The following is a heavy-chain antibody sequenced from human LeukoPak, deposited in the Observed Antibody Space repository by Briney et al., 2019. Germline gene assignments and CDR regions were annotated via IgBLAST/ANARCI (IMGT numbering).Heavy chain of an antibody. Sequence: PGGSLRLSCAASGFIFSSYNMNWVRQAPGKGLEWVSSISTSSSYIYYADSVKGRFTISRDNAKNSLYLQMNSLRGEGTAVYYCARVLGYYYDSRGHDYWGQGTLVTVSS. CDR2: ISTSSSYI. D-gene: IGHD3-22*01. CDR1: GFIFSSYN. CDR3: ARVLGYYYDSRGHDY. V-gene: IGHV3-21*01. J-gene: IGHJ4*02.